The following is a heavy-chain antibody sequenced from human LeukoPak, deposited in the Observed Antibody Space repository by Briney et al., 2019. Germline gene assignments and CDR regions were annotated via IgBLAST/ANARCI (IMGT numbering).Heavy chain of an antibody. CDR2: IRYDGKNE. V-gene: IGHV3-30*02. CDR3: GAGIGWADY. CDR1: GFSFTNYG. J-gene: IGHJ4*02. D-gene: IGHD6-25*01. Sequence: GGSLRLSCVTSGFSFTNYGMHWVRQAPGKGLEWVAFIRYDGKNEDYVDSVKGRFTISRDNSKNTLYLHMNSLRAEDTAVYYCGAGIGWADYWGQGTLVIVSS.